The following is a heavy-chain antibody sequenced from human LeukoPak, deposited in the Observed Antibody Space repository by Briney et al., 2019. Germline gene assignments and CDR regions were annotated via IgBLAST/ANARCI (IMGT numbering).Heavy chain of an antibody. CDR3: ARGPSGYHHT. Sequence: GGSLRLSCAASGFTFSSYAMHWVRQAPGKGLEGVAVISYDGSNKYYADSVKGRFTNSRDNSKNTLYLQMNSLRAEHTAVYYCARGPSGYHHTGGQGTLVTVSS. J-gene: IGHJ4*02. CDR2: ISYDGSNK. D-gene: IGHD5-12*01. V-gene: IGHV3-30*04. CDR1: GFTFSSYA.